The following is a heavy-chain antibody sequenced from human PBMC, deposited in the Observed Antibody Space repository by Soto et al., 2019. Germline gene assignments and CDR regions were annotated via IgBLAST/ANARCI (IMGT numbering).Heavy chain of an antibody. J-gene: IGHJ6*02. CDR3: ARDYYDSPSYGMDV. V-gene: IGHV1-8*01. D-gene: IGHD3-22*01. CDR1: GYTFTSYD. CDR2: MNPNSGNT. Sequence: GASVKVSCKASGYTFTSYDINWVRQATGQGLEWMGWMNPNSGNTGYAQKFQGWVTMTRDTSISTAYMELSRLRSDDTAVYYCARDYYDSPSYGMDVWGQGTTVTVS.